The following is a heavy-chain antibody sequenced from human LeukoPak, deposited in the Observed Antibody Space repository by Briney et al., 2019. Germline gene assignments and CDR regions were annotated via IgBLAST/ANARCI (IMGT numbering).Heavy chain of an antibody. V-gene: IGHV4-59*01. CDR3: AREGRDGSNYD. J-gene: IGHJ4*02. CDR1: GGSISSYY. Sequence: SSETLSLTCTVSGGSISSYYWSWIRQPPGKGLEWIGYIYYSGSTNYNPSLKSRVTISVDTSKNQFSLKLSSVTAADTAVYYCAREGRDGSNYDWGQGTLVTVSS. CDR2: IYYSGST. D-gene: IGHD5-24*01.